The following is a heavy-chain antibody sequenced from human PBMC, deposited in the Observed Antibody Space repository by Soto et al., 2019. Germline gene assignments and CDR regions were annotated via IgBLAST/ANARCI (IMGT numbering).Heavy chain of an antibody. J-gene: IGHJ4*02. V-gene: IGHV3-15*07. CDR2: FKSKTDGGTT. CDR1: GFTFSNAW. CDR3: TTDGEPR. Sequence: EVQLVESGGGLVKPGGSLRLSCAASGFTFSNAWMNWVRQAPGKGLEWVGRFKSKTDGGTTDYAAPVKGRFTISRDDSKNTLYLQMNSLKTEDTAVYYCTTDGEPRWGQGTLVTVSS. D-gene: IGHD4-17*01.